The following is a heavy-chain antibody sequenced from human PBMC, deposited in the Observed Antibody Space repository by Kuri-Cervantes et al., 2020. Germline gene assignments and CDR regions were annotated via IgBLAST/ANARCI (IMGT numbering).Heavy chain of an antibody. Sequence: LTCAASGFTFSSYSMNWVRQAPGKGLEWVGRIKSKTDGGTRDYAAPVKGRFTISRDDSKNTLSLQMNNLKAGDTAVYYCSAGTGRSDFDYWGRGTLVTVSS. CDR2: IKSKTDGGTR. J-gene: IGHJ4*02. D-gene: IGHD1-1*01. CDR1: GFTFSSYS. CDR3: SAGTGRSDFDY. V-gene: IGHV3-15*07.